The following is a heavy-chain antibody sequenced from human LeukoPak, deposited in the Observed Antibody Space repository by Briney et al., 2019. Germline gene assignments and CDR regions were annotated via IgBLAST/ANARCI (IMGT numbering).Heavy chain of an antibody. CDR3: ARDSAGYCSGGSCGLAFDI. D-gene: IGHD2-15*01. CDR2: IYYSGST. CDR1: GGSISSYY. J-gene: IGHJ3*02. Sequence: PSETLSLTCTVSGGSISSYYWSWIRQPPGKGLEWIGYIYYSGSTNYNPSLKSRVTISVDTSKNQFSLKLSSVTAADTAVYYCARDSAGYCSGGSCGLAFDIWGQGTMVTVSS. V-gene: IGHV4-59*01.